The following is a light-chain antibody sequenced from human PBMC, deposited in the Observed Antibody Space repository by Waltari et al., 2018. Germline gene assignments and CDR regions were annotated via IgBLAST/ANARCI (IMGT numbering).Light chain of an antibody. V-gene: IGLV6-57*04. J-gene: IGLJ2*01. CDR1: SGSIARNY. CDR2: EDN. CDR3: QSYDSSARV. Sequence: NFMLTQPHSVSESPGKTVTISCTRSSGSIARNYVQWFQQRPGSVPTTVIYEDNQRPSGVPDRFSGSIDSSSNSASLTISGLKTEDEADYYCQSYDSSARVFGGGTKLTVL.